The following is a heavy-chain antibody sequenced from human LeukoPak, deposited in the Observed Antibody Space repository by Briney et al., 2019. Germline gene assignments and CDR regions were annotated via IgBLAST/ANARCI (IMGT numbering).Heavy chain of an antibody. D-gene: IGHD2-15*01. CDR1: GSSISTYY. Sequence: SETLSLTCTVSGSSISTYYWSWIRQTPEKGLEWIGYIYYTGSTRNTNYNPSLKTRVTISLDTSKKQFSLKLTSVTAADTAVYYCARVPRGVDCSGGSCLDYWGQGTLVTVSS. J-gene: IGHJ4*02. V-gene: IGHV4-59*01. CDR2: IYYTGST. CDR3: ARVPRGVDCSGGSCLDY.